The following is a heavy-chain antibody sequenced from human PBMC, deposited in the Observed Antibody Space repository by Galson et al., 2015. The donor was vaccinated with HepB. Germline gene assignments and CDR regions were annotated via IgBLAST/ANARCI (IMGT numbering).Heavy chain of an antibody. D-gene: IGHD3-22*01. CDR3: ARSDSSGQPWGYAFDI. Sequence: SVKVSCKASGYTFTSYGISWVRQAPGQGLEWMGWISAYNGNTNYAQKLQGRVTMTTDTSTSTAYMELRSLRSDDTAVYYCARSDSSGQPWGYAFDIWGQGTMVTVSS. V-gene: IGHV1-18*01. CDR1: GYTFTSYG. J-gene: IGHJ3*02. CDR2: ISAYNGNT.